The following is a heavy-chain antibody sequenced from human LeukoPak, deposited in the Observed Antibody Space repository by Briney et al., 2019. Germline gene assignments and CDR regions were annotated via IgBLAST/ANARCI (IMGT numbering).Heavy chain of an antibody. D-gene: IGHD2-15*01. Sequence: SETLSLTCTVSGGSITNYYWNWIRQPPGKGLEWIGHIYYSGTTNYNPSLKSRVTISVDTSKNQFSLKLSSVTAADTAVYYCARDLLDWGQGTLVTVSS. CDR1: GGSITNYY. CDR2: IYYSGTT. J-gene: IGHJ4*02. CDR3: ARDLLD. V-gene: IGHV4-59*01.